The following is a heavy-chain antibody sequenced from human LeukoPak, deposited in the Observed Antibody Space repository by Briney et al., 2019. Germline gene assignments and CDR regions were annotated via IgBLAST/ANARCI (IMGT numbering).Heavy chain of an antibody. V-gene: IGHV3-48*01. Sequence: PGGSLRLSCAASGFTFSSYSMNWVRQAPGKGLEWVSYISSSSSTIYYADSVKGRFTISRDNSKNTLYLQMNSLRAEDTAVYYCARDLRGYCGGDCPPHYWGQGTLVTVSS. CDR2: ISSSSSTI. CDR1: GFTFSSYS. CDR3: ARDLRGYCGGDCPPHY. J-gene: IGHJ4*02. D-gene: IGHD2-21*02.